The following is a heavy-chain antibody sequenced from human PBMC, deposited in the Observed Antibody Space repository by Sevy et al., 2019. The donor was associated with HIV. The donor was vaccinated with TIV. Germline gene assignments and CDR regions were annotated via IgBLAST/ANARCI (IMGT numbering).Heavy chain of an antibody. V-gene: IGHV3-30*02. D-gene: IGHD3-22*01. CDR1: GFPFSSYA. J-gene: IGHJ3*02. CDR2: IQSDGGNQ. CDR3: AKNPYDNNAFDI. Sequence: GVSLRLSCTASGFPFSSYAIHWIRQAPGKGLEWVAYIQSDGGNQYYGDSVKGRFTISRDNSKNTVYLQMNSLRVEDMAVYYCAKNPYDNNAFDIWGQGTMVTVSS.